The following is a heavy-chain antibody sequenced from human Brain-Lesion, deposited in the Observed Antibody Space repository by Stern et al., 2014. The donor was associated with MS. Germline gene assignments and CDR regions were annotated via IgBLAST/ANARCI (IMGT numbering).Heavy chain of an antibody. CDR2: IYTTGST. CDR3: ARDKEDTNMAFRYFDN. D-gene: IGHD5-18*01. V-gene: IGHV4-61*02. J-gene: IGHJ4*02. CDR1: GGSAGSGSYD. Sequence: QVQLQESGPGLVKPSQTLSLTCTVSGGSAGSGSYDWSWLRQPAGKGLEWLGRIYTTGSTYSNPSLKTRVPISINTPKNQFSMNLTSVTTADTAVYYCARDKEDTNMAFRYFDNWGQGTLVTVSS.